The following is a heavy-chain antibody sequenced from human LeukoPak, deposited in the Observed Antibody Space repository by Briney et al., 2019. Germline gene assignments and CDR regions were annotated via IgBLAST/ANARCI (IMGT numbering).Heavy chain of an antibody. CDR2: IYSGGST. CDR3: ARASSGQESYYFDY. D-gene: IGHD3-22*01. V-gene: IGHV3-66*01. CDR1: EFSVGSNY. Sequence: PGGSLRLSCAASEFSVGSNYMTWVRQAPGKGLEWVSLIYSGGSTYYADSVKGRFTISRDNSKNTLYLQMNSLRAEDTAVYYCARASSGQESYYFDYWGQGTLVTVSS. J-gene: IGHJ4*02.